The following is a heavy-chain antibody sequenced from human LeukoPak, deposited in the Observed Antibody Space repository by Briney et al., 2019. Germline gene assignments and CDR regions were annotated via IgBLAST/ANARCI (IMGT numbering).Heavy chain of an antibody. J-gene: IGHJ3*02. CDR3: ARDKIATTVTPSDAFDI. CDR1: GYTFTSYG. V-gene: IGHV1-18*01. CDR2: ISAYNGNT. Sequence: ASVKVSCKASGYTFTSYGISWVRQAPGQGLEWMGWISAYNGNTNYAQKLQGRVTMTTDTSTSTAYMELRSLRSDDTAVYYCARDKIATTVTPSDAFDIWGQGTMVTVSS. D-gene: IGHD4-17*01.